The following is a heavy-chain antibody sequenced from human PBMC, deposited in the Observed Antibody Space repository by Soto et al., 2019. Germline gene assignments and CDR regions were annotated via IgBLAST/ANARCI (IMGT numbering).Heavy chain of an antibody. Sequence: EVQLLESGGDLVQPGGSLRLSCAASGFTFSNYAMSWVRQAPGKGLEWVSLIRGSGGPTNYADSAKGRFTVSRDNSKNMLFLQMNSLRAEDTAVYYCVKDFRGGYDWTHDWGQGTLVTVSS. CDR1: GFTFSNYA. CDR2: IRGSGGPT. J-gene: IGHJ4*02. D-gene: IGHD5-12*01. CDR3: VKDFRGGYDWTHD. V-gene: IGHV3-23*01.